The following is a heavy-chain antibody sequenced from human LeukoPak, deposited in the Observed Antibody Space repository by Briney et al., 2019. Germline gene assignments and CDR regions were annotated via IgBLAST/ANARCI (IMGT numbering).Heavy chain of an antibody. J-gene: IGHJ4*02. Sequence: PSETLSLTCTVSGGSISSSGYYWGWIRQPPGKGLEWIGSVDYTGITSHSPSLKSRVTISVDTSKNQFSLKLSSVTAADTAVYYCASTSYYYGSGSYSFDYWGQGTLVTVSS. CDR2: VDYTGIT. V-gene: IGHV4-39*07. CDR3: ASTSYYYGSGSYSFDY. D-gene: IGHD3-10*01. CDR1: GGSISSSGYY.